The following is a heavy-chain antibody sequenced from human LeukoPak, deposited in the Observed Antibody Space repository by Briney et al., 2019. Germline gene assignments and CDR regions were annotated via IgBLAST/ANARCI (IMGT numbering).Heavy chain of an antibody. CDR3: ARDGRSGPNRFDP. CDR2: ISSSSSYT. Sequence: GGSLRLSCAASGFTFSDYYMSWVRQAPGKGLEWVSYISSSSSYTNYADSVKGRFTISRDNAKNSLYLQMNSLRAEDTAVYYCARDGRSGPNRFDPWGQGTLVTVSS. CDR1: GFTFSDYY. J-gene: IGHJ5*02. V-gene: IGHV3-11*06. D-gene: IGHD7-27*01.